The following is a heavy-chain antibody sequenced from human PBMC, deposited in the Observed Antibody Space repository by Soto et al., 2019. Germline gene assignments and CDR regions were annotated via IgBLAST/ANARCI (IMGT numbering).Heavy chain of an antibody. Sequence: QITLKESGPTLVKPTQTLTLTCTFSGFSLSTSGVGVGWIRQPPGKALEWLALIYWDDDKRYSPSLKSRLTTTKDTSKNQVVLTMPKMDPVNTPTYYCAHRPDYSSSLTFASWGQGTLVTVSS. D-gene: IGHD6-6*01. CDR1: GFSLSTSGVG. J-gene: IGHJ4*02. CDR2: IYWDDDK. CDR3: AHRPDYSSSLTFAS. V-gene: IGHV2-5*02.